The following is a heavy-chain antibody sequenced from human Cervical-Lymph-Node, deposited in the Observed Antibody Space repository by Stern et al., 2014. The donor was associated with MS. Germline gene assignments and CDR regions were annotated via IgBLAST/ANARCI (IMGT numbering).Heavy chain of an antibody. CDR3: ATVANKMLRGAIGAHNWFDP. J-gene: IGHJ5*02. CDR2: LNPNSGNT. D-gene: IGHD3-10*01. Sequence: MQLVESGAEVKKPGASVKVSCKASGYTFTSYDINWVRQATGQGLEWMGWLNPNSGNTDYAQKFQGRITMTRDTSINTAYMELSSLRSEDTAVYYCATVANKMLRGAIGAHNWFDPWGQGTLVTVSS. CDR1: GYTFTSYD. V-gene: IGHV1-8*01.